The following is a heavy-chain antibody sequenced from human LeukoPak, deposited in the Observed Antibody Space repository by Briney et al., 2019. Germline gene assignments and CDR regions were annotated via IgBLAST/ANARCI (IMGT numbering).Heavy chain of an antibody. CDR1: GGSISSYY. V-gene: IGHV4-59*08. J-gene: IGHJ5*02. D-gene: IGHD5-24*01. CDR2: IYYSGST. CDR3: ARTSRDGYSWFDP. Sequence: SETLSLTCTVSGGSISSYYWSWIRQPPGKGLEWIGYIYYSGSTNYNPSLKSRVTISVDTSKNQFSLKLSSVTAADTAVYYCARTSRDGYSWFDPWGQGTLVTVSS.